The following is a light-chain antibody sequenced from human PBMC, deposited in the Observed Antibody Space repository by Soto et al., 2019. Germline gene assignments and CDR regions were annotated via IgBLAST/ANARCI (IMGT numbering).Light chain of an antibody. CDR2: GAS. CDR3: QQYDSLPPWT. V-gene: IGKV1-33*01. Sequence: DIQMTHSPSSLSASVGDRITITCQASRDIGNSLNWYQQIPGKAPNLVIYGASNLEIGVPSRFRGSGSGTEFTFTISSLQPEDIGTYYCQQYDSLPPWTFGQGTKVDIK. CDR1: RDIGNS. J-gene: IGKJ1*01.